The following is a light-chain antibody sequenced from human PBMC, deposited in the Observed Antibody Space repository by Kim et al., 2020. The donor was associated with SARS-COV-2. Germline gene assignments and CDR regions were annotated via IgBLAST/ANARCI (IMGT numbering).Light chain of an antibody. V-gene: IGKV4-1*01. J-gene: IGKJ1*01. Sequence: ATISCKSSQSVLYNANNKNCLAWYQQKPGQPPKLLIYWASARESGVPDRFSGSGSGTDFTLTISSLQAEDVAVYYCQQYHLTPLTFGQGTKVDIK. CDR2: WAS. CDR1: QSVLYNANNKNC. CDR3: QQYHLTPLT.